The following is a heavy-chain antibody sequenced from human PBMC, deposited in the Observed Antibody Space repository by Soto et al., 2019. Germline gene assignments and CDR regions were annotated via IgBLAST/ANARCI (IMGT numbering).Heavy chain of an antibody. J-gene: IGHJ6*02. Sequence: QAQVVQSGAEVRKPGSSVKLSCKASEGTFNSYAIAWVRQAPGQGLEWMGGIIPYYNTLNYAHKFQDRVTISADGSSSTVHMELRSLKSEDTAIYFCAKKLGIDPFGSYGLDVWGQGTTVTVSS. CDR1: EGTFNSYA. D-gene: IGHD7-27*01. CDR2: IIPYYNTL. CDR3: AKKLGIDPFGSYGLDV. V-gene: IGHV1-69*01.